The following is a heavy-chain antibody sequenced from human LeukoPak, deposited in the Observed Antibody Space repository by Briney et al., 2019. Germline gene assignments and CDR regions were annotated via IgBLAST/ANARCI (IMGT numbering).Heavy chain of an antibody. V-gene: IGHV3-66*01. CDR2: IYGGGST. D-gene: IGHD3-22*01. Sequence: GGSLRLSCAASGFTVSSNCMSWVRQAPGKGLEWVSVIYGGGSTYYADSVKGRFTISRDNSKNTLYLQMNSLRAEDTAVYYCARDNYYDSSGYFPFDYWGQGTLVTVSS. J-gene: IGHJ4*02. CDR1: GFTVSSNC. CDR3: ARDNYYDSSGYFPFDY.